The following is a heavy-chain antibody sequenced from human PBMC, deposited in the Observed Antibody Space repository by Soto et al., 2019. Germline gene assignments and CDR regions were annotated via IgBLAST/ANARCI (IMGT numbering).Heavy chain of an antibody. D-gene: IGHD4-17*01. J-gene: IGHJ4*02. Sequence: ASVKVSCKASGYTFTNFGISWVRQAPGQGLEWMGWISAYNGNTNYAQNFQGRVTMTRDTSIRTAYMELSGLTSEGTAVYYCARRNGDYDRLDYWGLGTLVTVSS. V-gene: IGHV1-18*01. CDR3: ARRNGDYDRLDY. CDR1: GYTFTNFG. CDR2: ISAYNGNT.